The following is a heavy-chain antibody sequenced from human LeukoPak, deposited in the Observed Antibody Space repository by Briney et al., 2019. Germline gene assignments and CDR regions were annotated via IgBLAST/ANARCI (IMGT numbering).Heavy chain of an antibody. J-gene: IGHJ4*02. CDR3: ARVYKYYDILTGYSYYFDY. Sequence: ASVPVSCKASGYTFTGYYMHWVRQAPGQGREGMGWINPNSGGTNYAQKFQGRVTMTRDTSISTAYMELSRLRSDDTAVYYCARVYKYYDILTGYSYYFDYWGQGTLVTVSS. V-gene: IGHV1-2*02. CDR1: GYTFTGYY. CDR2: INPNSGGT. D-gene: IGHD3-9*01.